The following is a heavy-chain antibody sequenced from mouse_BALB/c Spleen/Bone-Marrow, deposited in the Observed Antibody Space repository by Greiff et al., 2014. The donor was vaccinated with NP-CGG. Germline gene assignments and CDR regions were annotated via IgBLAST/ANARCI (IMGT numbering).Heavy chain of an antibody. V-gene: IGHV1S81*02. J-gene: IGHJ1*01. CDR3: ARWGKGYFDV. D-gene: IGHD1-3*01. Sequence: QVQLQQSGAELVKPGASVKLSRKASGYNFISYWIHWVKQRPGQGLEWIGEINPGNGRTNYNEKFKNKATLTIDKSSSTAYMQLSRLTSEDSAVYYCARWGKGYFDVWGAGTTVTVSS. CDR1: GYNFISYW. CDR2: INPGNGRT.